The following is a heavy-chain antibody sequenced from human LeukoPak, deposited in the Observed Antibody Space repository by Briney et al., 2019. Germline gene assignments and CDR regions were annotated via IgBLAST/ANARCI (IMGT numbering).Heavy chain of an antibody. Sequence: SETLSLTCTVSGGSISSFYWSWIRQSPGKGLEWIGYISYTGNTNYNPSLKSRVTISVDTSKNQFSLKLSSVTAADTAVYYCARGDTMIVGPWAWFDPWGQGTLVTVSS. D-gene: IGHD3-22*01. J-gene: IGHJ5*02. CDR3: ARGDTMIVGPWAWFDP. V-gene: IGHV4-59*01. CDR2: ISYTGNT. CDR1: GGSISSFY.